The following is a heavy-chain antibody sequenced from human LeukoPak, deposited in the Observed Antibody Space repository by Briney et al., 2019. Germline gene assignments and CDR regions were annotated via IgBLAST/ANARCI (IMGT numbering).Heavy chain of an antibody. CDR2: IYTSGST. D-gene: IGHD1-26*01. J-gene: IGHJ4*02. CDR3: ARSVYRGSYPDY. CDR1: GGSISSGSFY. V-gene: IGHV4-61*02. Sequence: SETLSLTCTVSGGSISSGSFYWSWIRQPAGKGLEWIGRIYTSGSTNYNPSLKSRVTISVDTSKNQFSLKLSSVTAADTAVYYCARSVYRGSYPDYWGQGTLVTVSS.